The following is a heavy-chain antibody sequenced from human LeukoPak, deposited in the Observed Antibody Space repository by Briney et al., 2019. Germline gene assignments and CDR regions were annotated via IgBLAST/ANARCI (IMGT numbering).Heavy chain of an antibody. D-gene: IGHD3-9*01. Sequence: GGSLRLSCAASGFTFSSYAMHWVRQAPGKGLEYVSAISSNGGSTYYANSVKGRFTISRDNSKNTLYLQMGSLRAEDMAVYYCARDSQLRYFDWLLWGAFDIWGQGTMVTVSS. V-gene: IGHV3-64*01. CDR2: ISSNGGST. CDR3: ARDSQLRYFDWLLWGAFDI. CDR1: GFTFSSYA. J-gene: IGHJ3*02.